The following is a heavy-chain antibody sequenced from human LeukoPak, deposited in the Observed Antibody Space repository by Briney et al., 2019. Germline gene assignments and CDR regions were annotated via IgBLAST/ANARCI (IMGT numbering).Heavy chain of an antibody. J-gene: IGHJ4*02. Sequence: SLRLSCAASGFTFDDYAMHWVGQAPGKGLEWVSGISWNSGSIEYAESVKGRFTISRDNAKNSLYLQMNSLRAEDTALYYCTATSRMGYFDYWGQGTLVTVSS. CDR1: GFTFDDYA. CDR2: ISWNSGSI. D-gene: IGHD2-8*01. V-gene: IGHV3-9*01. CDR3: TATSRMGYFDY.